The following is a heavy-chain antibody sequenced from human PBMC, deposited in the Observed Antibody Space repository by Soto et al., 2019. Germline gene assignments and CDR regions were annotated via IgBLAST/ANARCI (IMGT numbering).Heavy chain of an antibody. V-gene: IGHV3-21*01. Sequence: EVQLVESGGGLVKPGGSLRLFCAASGFTFSSYSMNWVRQAPGKGLEWVSSISNSSRYISYADSVKGRFTISRDNAKNSLYLQMTSLRAEDTAVYYCARTTSDSWYYFDYWGQGTLVTVSS. D-gene: IGHD4-4*01. CDR2: ISNSSRYI. J-gene: IGHJ4*02. CDR1: GFTFSSYS. CDR3: ARTTSDSWYYFDY.